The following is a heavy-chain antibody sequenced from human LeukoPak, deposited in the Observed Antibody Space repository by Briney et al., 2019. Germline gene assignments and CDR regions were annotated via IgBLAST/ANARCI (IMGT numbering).Heavy chain of an antibody. D-gene: IGHD1-7*01. CDR1: GFTFSSYG. CDR3: AKDISGYNWNYGAFGY. CDR2: ISYDGSNK. J-gene: IGHJ4*02. V-gene: IGHV3-30*18. Sequence: GRSLRLSCAASGFTFSSYGMHWVRQAPGKGLEWVAVISYDGSNKYYADSVKGRFTISRDNSKNTLYLQMNSLRAEDTAVYYCAKDISGYNWNYGAFGYWGQGTLVTVSS.